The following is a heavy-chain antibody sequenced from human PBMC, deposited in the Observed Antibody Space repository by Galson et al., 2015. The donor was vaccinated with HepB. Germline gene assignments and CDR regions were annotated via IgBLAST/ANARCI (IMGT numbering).Heavy chain of an antibody. D-gene: IGHD2-21*01. Sequence: SLRLSCAASGFTFSGYAMTWVRQAPGKGLQWVSSLTGSGGSAYSADSVKGRFTISRDNSKNTLYLQMNNLRAEDTALYYCAKGAINGFYTFVDSWGQGTLVTVSS. CDR2: LTGSGGSA. CDR1: GFTFSGYA. V-gene: IGHV3-23*01. J-gene: IGHJ4*02. CDR3: AKGAINGFYTFVDS.